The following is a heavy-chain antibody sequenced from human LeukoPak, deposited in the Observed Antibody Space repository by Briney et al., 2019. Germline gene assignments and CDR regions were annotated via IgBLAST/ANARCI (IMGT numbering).Heavy chain of an antibody. D-gene: IGHD3-9*01. J-gene: IGHJ4*02. CDR2: IYYSGST. Sequence: SETLSLTCTVSGGSIGSGGYYWSWIRQHPGKGLEWIGYIYYSGSTYYNPSLKSRVTISVDTSKNQFSLKLSSVTAADTAVYYCARVRYYDILTGYPFDYWGQGTLVTVSS. CDR3: ARVRYYDILTGYPFDY. CDR1: GGSIGSGGYY. V-gene: IGHV4-31*03.